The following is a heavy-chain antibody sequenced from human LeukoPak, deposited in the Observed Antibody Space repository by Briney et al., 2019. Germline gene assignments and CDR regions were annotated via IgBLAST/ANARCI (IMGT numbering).Heavy chain of an antibody. Sequence: PGRSLRLSCAASGFTFSSYAMRWVRQAPGEGLEWVAVISYDGSNKYYADSVKGRFTISRDNSKNTLYLQMNSLRAEDTAVYYCARVGGSGWYIDYWGQGTLVTVSS. D-gene: IGHD6-19*01. CDR3: ARVGGSGWYIDY. CDR1: GFTFSSYA. CDR2: ISYDGSNK. J-gene: IGHJ4*02. V-gene: IGHV3-30*04.